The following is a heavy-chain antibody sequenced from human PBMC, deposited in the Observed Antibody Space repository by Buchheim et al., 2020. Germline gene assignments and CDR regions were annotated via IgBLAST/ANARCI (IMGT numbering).Heavy chain of an antibody. CDR2: IYSGGST. V-gene: IGHV3-66*02. D-gene: IGHD3-22*01. J-gene: IGHJ4*02. CDR1: GLTVSGNY. CDR3: ARGTWNYDSSGYYEGSV. Sequence: EAELVESGGGLVQPGGSLRLSCAASGLTVSGNYMSWVRQAPGKGLEWVSVIYSGGSTYYADPVKGRFTFSRDNSKNTLHLKMNSLRAEDTAMYYCARGTWNYDSSGYYEGSVWGQGTL.